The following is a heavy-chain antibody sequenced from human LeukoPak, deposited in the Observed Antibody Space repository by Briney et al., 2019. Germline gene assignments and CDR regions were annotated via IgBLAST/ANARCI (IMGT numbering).Heavy chain of an antibody. CDR3: ARDTDSSSWYDY. D-gene: IGHD6-13*01. Sequence: GGSLRLSCAASGFTFSDYYMSWIRQAPGKGLEWVSYISSSGSTIYYADSVKGRFAISRDNAKNSLYLQMNSLRAEDTAVYYCARDTDSSSWYDYWGQGTLVTVSS. V-gene: IGHV3-11*01. CDR2: ISSSGSTI. J-gene: IGHJ4*02. CDR1: GFTFSDYY.